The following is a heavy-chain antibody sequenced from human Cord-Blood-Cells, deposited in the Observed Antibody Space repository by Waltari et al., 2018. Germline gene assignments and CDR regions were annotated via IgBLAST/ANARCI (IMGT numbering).Heavy chain of an antibody. CDR3: ARPGDSSSWYFDY. V-gene: IGHV3-7*01. D-gene: IGHD6-13*01. Sequence: ESGGGLVQPGGSLRLSCAASGFTFSSYWMSWVRQAPGKGLEWVANIKQDGSEKYYVDSVKGRFTISRDNAKNSLYLQMNSLRAEDTAVYYCARPGDSSSWYFDYWGQGTLVTVSS. CDR1: GFTFSSYW. J-gene: IGHJ4*02. CDR2: IKQDGSEK.